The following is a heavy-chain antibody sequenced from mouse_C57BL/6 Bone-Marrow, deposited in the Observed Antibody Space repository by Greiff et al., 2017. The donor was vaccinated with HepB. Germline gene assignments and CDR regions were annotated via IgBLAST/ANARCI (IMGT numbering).Heavy chain of an antibody. CDR2: IDPENGDT. CDR1: GYTFTSYW. Sequence: VQLQQPGAELVRPGTSVKLSCKASGYTFTSYWMHWVKQRPEQGLEWIGWIDPENGDTEYASKFQGKATITADTSSNTAYLQLSSLTSEDTAVYYCTTLNTTVVDFDYWGQGTTLTVSS. V-gene: IGHV14-4*01. J-gene: IGHJ2*01. D-gene: IGHD1-1*01. CDR3: TTLNTTVVDFDY.